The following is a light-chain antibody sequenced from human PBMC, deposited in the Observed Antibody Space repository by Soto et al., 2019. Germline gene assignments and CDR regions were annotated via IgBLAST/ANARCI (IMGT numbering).Light chain of an antibody. Sequence: SYELTQPPSVLVAPGQTARITCGGKNIGSKSVHWYQQKPGQAPVLVVSDNSDRPSGIPERFSGSNSGNTATLTISSVEAGDEADFYCQVWDTNSDLYVFGPGTKVTVL. CDR3: QVWDTNSDLYV. CDR2: DNS. V-gene: IGLV3-21*02. CDR1: NIGSKS. J-gene: IGLJ1*01.